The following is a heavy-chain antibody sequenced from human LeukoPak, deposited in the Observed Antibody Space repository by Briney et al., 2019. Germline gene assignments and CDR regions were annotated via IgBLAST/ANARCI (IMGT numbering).Heavy chain of an antibody. D-gene: IGHD1-1*01. CDR1: GFTFSSYE. J-gene: IGHJ3*02. V-gene: IGHV3-48*03. CDR3: ARDYLVGGTDALDI. CDR2: IGGSGSTI. Sequence: GGSLRLSCAASGFTFSSYEMNWVRQAPGKGLEWVSYIGGSGSTIYYADSVKGRFTISRDNAKNSLYLQMNRLRGEDTAVYYCARDYLVGGTDALDIWGQGTMVTVSS.